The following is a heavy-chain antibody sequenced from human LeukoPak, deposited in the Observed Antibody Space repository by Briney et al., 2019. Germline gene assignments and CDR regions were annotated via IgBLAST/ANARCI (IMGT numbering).Heavy chain of an antibody. J-gene: IGHJ4*02. CDR1: GITLSNYG. CDR2: ISDTGGRT. Sequence: GGSLRLSCAVSGITLSNYGMTWVRQAPGKGLEWVAGISDTGGRTNYAGSVKGRFTISRDNPKNTLYLQMNSLRAEDTAVYFCAKRGVVIRVILVGFHKEAYYFDSWGQGALVTVSS. CDR3: AKRGVVIRVILVGFHKEAYYFDS. D-gene: IGHD3-22*01. V-gene: IGHV3-23*01.